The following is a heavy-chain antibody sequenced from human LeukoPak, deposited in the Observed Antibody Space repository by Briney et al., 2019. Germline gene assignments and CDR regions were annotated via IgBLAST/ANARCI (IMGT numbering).Heavy chain of an antibody. Sequence: SETLSLTCAVYGGSFSGYYWSWIRQPPGKGLEWIGEINHSGSTNYNPSLKSRVTISVDTSKNQFSLKLSSVTAADTAVYYCAGGQPDVDIVATITGWFDPWGQGTLVTVSS. J-gene: IGHJ5*02. CDR3: AGGQPDVDIVATITGWFDP. D-gene: IGHD5-12*01. CDR1: GGSFSGYY. CDR2: INHSGST. V-gene: IGHV4-34*01.